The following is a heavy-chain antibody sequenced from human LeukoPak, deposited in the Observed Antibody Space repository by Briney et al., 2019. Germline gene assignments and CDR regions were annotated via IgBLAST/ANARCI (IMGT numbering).Heavy chain of an antibody. D-gene: IGHD6-13*01. J-gene: IGHJ5*02. Sequence: SETLSLTCTVSGGSLSSYYWSWLRQPPGKGLEWIGYIFYSENTNYKPSLKSRVTISVDTSKNQFSLKLSSVTAADTAVYYCARSYSSTWSNWFDPWGQGTLVTVSS. CDR1: GGSLSSYY. CDR2: IFYSENT. V-gene: IGHV4-59*01. CDR3: ARSYSSTWSNWFDP.